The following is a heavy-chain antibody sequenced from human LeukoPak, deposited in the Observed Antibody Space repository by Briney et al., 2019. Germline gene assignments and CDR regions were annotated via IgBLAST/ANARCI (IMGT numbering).Heavy chain of an antibody. CDR3: ARALGRVDY. V-gene: IGHV1-3*04. J-gene: IGHJ4*02. CDR1: GYIFTSYP. D-gene: IGHD6-13*01. Sequence: ASVKVSCKASGYIFTSYPIHWVRQAPGQRLEWMGWIHTGNGNTKYSQKFEGRVTVTRDTAATAAYMELSSLRSEDTAVYYCARALGRVDYWGQGTLVTVSS. CDR2: IHTGNGNT.